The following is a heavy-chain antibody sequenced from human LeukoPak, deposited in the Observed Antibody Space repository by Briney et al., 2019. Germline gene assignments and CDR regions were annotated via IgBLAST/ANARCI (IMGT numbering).Heavy chain of an antibody. V-gene: IGHV4-39*01. CDR2: IYYSGNT. CDR1: GGSISSGSYY. CDR3: ARQDHIMVVTPLD. J-gene: IGHJ4*02. Sequence: SETLSLTCTVSGGSISSGSYYWNWIRQPAGKGLEWIASIYYSGNTYYNPSLKSRVTISVDTSNNQFSLKLTSVTAADTAVYYCARQDHIMVVTPLDWGQGTLVTVSS. D-gene: IGHD2-21*02.